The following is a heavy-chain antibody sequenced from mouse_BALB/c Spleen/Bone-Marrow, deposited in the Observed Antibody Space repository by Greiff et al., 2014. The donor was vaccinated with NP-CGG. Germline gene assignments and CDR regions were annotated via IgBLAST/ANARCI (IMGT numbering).Heavy chain of an antibody. D-gene: IGHD2-3*01. CDR1: GFDFSRFW. CDR3: AGNGCYGWIAY. CDR2: INPDSSTI. J-gene: IGHJ3*01. Sequence: EVQLEESGGGLVQPGGSLKLSCAASGFDFSRFWMTWVRQAPGKGLEWIGEINPDSSTINYTPSLKDKFIISRDNAKNTLYLQMSKVRSEDTALYYCAGNGCYGWIAYWGQGTLVTVSA. V-gene: IGHV4-1*02.